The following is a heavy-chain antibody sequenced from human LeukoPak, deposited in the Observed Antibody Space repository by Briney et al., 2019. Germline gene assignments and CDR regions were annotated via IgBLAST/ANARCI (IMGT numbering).Heavy chain of an antibody. V-gene: IGHV3-21*01. Sequence: PGGSLRLSCAASGFXFSSYSMNWVRQAPGKGLEWVSSISSSSSYIYYADSVKGRFTISRDNAKNSLYLQMNSLRAEDTAVYYCAREVGDYFDYWGQGTLVTVSS. CDR2: ISSSSSYI. CDR3: AREVGDYFDY. D-gene: IGHD3-16*01. J-gene: IGHJ4*02. CDR1: GFXFSSYS.